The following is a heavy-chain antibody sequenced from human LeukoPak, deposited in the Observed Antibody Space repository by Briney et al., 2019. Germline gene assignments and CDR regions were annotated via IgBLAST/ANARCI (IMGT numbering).Heavy chain of an antibody. CDR2: IKQDGREK. J-gene: IGHJ6*02. Sequence: GGSLRLSCAASGFTFSRSWMSWVRQAPGKGLEWVANIKQDGREKYYVDSVKGRFTISRDNAKNSLYLQMNSLRAEDTAVYYCAREKWLRYYYGTDVWGQGTTVTVSS. CDR1: GFTFSRSW. V-gene: IGHV3-7*04. D-gene: IGHD3-22*01. CDR3: AREKWLRYYYGTDV.